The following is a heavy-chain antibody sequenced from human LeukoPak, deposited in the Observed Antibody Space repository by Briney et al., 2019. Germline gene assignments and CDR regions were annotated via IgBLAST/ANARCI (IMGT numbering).Heavy chain of an antibody. J-gene: IGHJ5*02. CDR3: ESRVSYSSGWALGFDP. CDR1: GGSLCSSRYY. CDR2: NYYSGIT. Sequence: PSETLSLTCTVSGGSLCSSRYYCGWIRQPPGRGREWNGSNYYSGITYYIPSLTIRVPISVDTSKTQFSMKLSAMTAADSAVLFCESRVSYSSGWALGFDPWGQGTLVTVSS. V-gene: IGHV4-39*01. D-gene: IGHD6-19*01.